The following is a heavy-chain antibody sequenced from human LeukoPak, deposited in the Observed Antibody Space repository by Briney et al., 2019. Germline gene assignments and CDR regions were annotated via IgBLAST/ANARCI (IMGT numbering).Heavy chain of an antibody. D-gene: IGHD6-19*01. CDR2: ISYDGSNK. V-gene: IGHV3-30-3*01. CDR1: GFTFSSYA. J-gene: IGHJ4*02. Sequence: PGGSLRLSCAASGFTFSSYAMHWVRQAPGKGLEWVAVISYDGSNKYYADSVKGRFTISRDNSKNTLYLQMNSLRAEDTAVYYCARDRIVGIAVAGPTPLYWGQGTLVTVSS. CDR3: ARDRIVGIAVAGPTPLY.